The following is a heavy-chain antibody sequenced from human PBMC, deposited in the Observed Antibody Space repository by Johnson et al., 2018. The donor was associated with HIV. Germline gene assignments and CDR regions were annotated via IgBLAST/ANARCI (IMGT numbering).Heavy chain of an antibody. V-gene: IGHV3-23*04. Sequence: VQLVESGGGLVQPGGSLRLSCAASGFTFSTYAMSWVRQAPGTGLEWVSGISGSGDSTYYADPVKGRFTISRDNSKNTLYLQMNSRRAEYTAVYYCAEYQGLDAFDIWGQGTMVTVSS. CDR3: AEYQGLDAFDI. J-gene: IGHJ3*02. D-gene: IGHD2-2*01. CDR1: GFTFSTYA. CDR2: ISGSGDST.